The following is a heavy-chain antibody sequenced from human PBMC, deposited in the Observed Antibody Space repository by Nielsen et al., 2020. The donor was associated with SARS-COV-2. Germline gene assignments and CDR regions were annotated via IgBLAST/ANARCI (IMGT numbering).Heavy chain of an antibody. J-gene: IGHJ4*02. CDR1: GYTFTSYD. Sequence: ASVKASCKASGYTFTSYDINWVRQATGQGLEWMGWMNPNSGNTGYAQKFQGRVTMTRNTSISTAYMELSSLRSEDTAVYYCARGPTQWLVLIDYWGQGTLVTVSS. CDR2: MNPNSGNT. CDR3: ARGPTQWLVLIDY. D-gene: IGHD6-19*01. V-gene: IGHV1-8*01.